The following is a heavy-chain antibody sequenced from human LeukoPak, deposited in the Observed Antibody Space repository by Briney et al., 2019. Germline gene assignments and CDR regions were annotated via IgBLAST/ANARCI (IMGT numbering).Heavy chain of an antibody. Sequence: PGGSLRLSCAASGFTVSSNYMSWVRQAPGKGLEWVSVIYSGGSTDYVDSVKGRFTISRDNSKNMLYLQMSSLRTEDTAVYSCVKGRAVAGRFDYWGQGTLVTVSS. CDR1: GFTVSSNY. D-gene: IGHD6-19*01. V-gene: IGHV3-53*05. J-gene: IGHJ4*02. CDR3: VKGRAVAGRFDY. CDR2: IYSGGST.